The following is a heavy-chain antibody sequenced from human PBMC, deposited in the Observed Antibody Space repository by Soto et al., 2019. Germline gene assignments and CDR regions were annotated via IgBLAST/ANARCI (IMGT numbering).Heavy chain of an antibody. V-gene: IGHV3-23*01. D-gene: IGHD2-21*01. Sequence: ELKLLEIGGGLVQPGGSLRLSCAAAEFTCSTYAMTWVRQAPGMGLQWGATISDSGDITYYADSVKGRFTISRDNSRKTLSLHMNKLRAEETTQSDCAKPWVPSITCRPPRFEYWGRGTLVTVSS. CDR1: EFTCSTYA. CDR2: ISDSGDIT. J-gene: IGHJ4*02. CDR3: AKPWVPSITCRPPRFEY.